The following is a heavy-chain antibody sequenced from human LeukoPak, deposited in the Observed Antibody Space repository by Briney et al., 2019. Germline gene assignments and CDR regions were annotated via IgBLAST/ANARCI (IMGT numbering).Heavy chain of an antibody. J-gene: IGHJ4*02. V-gene: IGHV3-15*01. CDR2: VKSNTNGGTA. Sequence: GGSLRLSCAASGFTFSNAWMSWVRQAPGKGLEWVGRVKSNTNGGTADYAAPVKGRFTISRDDSKTTLYLQMDILKTEDTAVYYCTTGQTWIQQVEYWGQGTLVTVSS. D-gene: IGHD5-18*01. CDR3: TTGQTWIQQVEY. CDR1: GFTFSNAW.